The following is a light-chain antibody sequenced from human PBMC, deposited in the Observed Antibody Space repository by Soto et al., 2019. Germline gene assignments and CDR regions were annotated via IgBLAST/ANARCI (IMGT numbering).Light chain of an antibody. CDR2: AAS. CDR1: QSVSSSY. V-gene: IGKV3-20*01. J-gene: IGKJ2*02. CDR3: QQYSSSTGT. Sequence: IVLTQSPGTLSLSPGERATLSCRASQSVSSSYLAWYQQKPGQATRLLIYAASSRTTGIPDRVSGSGYGTDFALTISRLEHEDFAVYYCQQYSSSTGTFGQGTKLEIK.